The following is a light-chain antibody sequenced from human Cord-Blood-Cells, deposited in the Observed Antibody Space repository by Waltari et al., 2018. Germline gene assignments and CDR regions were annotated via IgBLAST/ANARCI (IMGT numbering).Light chain of an antibody. CDR2: DAS. CDR3: QQRSNWPPWT. J-gene: IGKJ1*01. Sequence: EIVLTQSPANRSLFPGERSTLSCRASQSVSSYLAWYQQKPGQAPRLLISDASNRATGPPARFTGTVSGTVFPLTISSLEPENFAVYYCQQRSNWPPWTLCQGTKVEIK. V-gene: IGKV3-11*01. CDR1: QSVSSY.